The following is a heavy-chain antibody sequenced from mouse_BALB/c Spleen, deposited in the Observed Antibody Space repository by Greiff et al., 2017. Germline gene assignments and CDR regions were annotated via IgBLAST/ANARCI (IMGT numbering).Heavy chain of an antibody. V-gene: IGHV5-17*02. J-gene: IGHJ4*01. Sequence: EVQLVESGGGLVQPGGSRKLSCAASGFTFSSFGMHWVRQAPEKGLEWVAYISSGSSTIYYADTVKGRFTISSDNPKNTLFLQMTSLRSEDTAMYYCARGDYYGYGAMDYWGQGTSVTVSS. CDR2: ISSGSSTI. CDR3: ARGDYYGYGAMDY. D-gene: IGHD1-2*01. CDR1: GFTFSSFG.